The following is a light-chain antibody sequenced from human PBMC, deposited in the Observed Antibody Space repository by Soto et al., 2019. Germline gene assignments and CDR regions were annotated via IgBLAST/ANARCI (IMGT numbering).Light chain of an antibody. CDR3: GAWDDVLSAYD. CDR2: DDN. CDR1: GSNVGNHY. V-gene: IGLV1-51*01. J-gene: IGLJ1*01. Sequence: QSVLTQPPSVSAAPGQKVTISCAGSGSNVGNHYVSWYQQLPGTAPKLLIYDDNKRPSGIPDRFSGSKSATSASLGITGLQTGDEADYYCGAWDDVLSAYDFGPWTKVTVL.